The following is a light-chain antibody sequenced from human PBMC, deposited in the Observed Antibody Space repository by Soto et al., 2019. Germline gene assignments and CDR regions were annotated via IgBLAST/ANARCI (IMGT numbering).Light chain of an antibody. V-gene: IGKV3-20*01. Sequence: EVVLTQSPGTLSLSPGERATLSCRASQSVSNNYLSWYQQRPGQAPRLLIYAASTRATGIPDRFSGSGSGTDFTLIISRLEPEGFAVYYCQQYGGSPLYTFGQGTRLEIK. J-gene: IGKJ2*01. CDR2: AAS. CDR1: QSVSNNY. CDR3: QQYGGSPLYT.